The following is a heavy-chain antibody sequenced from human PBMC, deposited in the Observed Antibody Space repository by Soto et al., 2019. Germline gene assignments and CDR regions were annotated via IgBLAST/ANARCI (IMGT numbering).Heavy chain of an antibody. J-gene: IGHJ4*02. CDR1: GFTFSSYA. CDR3: ARDRWGYSYGPLCY. D-gene: IGHD5-18*01. Sequence: GGSLRLSCAASGFTFSSYAMHWVRQAPGKGLEWVAVISYDGSNKYYADSVKGRFTISRDNSKNTLYLQMNSLRAEDTAVYYCARDRWGYSYGPLCYWGQGTLVTVSS. V-gene: IGHV3-30-3*01. CDR2: ISYDGSNK.